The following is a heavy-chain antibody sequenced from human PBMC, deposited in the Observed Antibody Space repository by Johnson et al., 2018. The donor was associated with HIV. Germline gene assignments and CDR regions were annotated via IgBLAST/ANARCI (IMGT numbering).Heavy chain of an antibody. V-gene: IGHV3-7*01. Sequence: EVQLMESGGGVVQPGRSLRLSCAASGFTFSTYTMHWVRQAPGKGLEWVANIKPDGSENYYVDSVKGRFIISRDNVKNSLSLQMNSLRAEDTAVYYCARDYLVGPTGGYIWGQGTMVTVSS. CDR1: GFTFSTYT. D-gene: IGHD1-26*01. CDR3: ARDYLVGPTGGYI. CDR2: IKPDGSEN. J-gene: IGHJ3*02.